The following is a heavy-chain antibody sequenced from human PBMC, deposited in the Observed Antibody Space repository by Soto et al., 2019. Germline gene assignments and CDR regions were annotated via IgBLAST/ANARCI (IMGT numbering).Heavy chain of an antibody. CDR1: GGSISISNW. Sequence: QVQLQESGPGLVKPSGTLSLTCAVSGGSISISNWWSWVRQPSGKGLEWIGEVFHSGSTNYNPSLKSRLTISVDKSKNQFSLKLTSVTAADTAVYYCAALSYGSGFIDEWGQGTLVTVS. CDR2: VFHSGST. J-gene: IGHJ4*02. V-gene: IGHV4-4*02. CDR3: AALSYGSGFIDE. D-gene: IGHD3-3*01.